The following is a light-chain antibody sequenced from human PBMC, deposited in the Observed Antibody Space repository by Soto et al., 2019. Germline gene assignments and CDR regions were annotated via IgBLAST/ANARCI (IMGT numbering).Light chain of an antibody. V-gene: IGKV1-5*01. CDR2: DAS. J-gene: IGKJ1*01. Sequence: GDRVTITCRASESISSWLAWYQQKPGKAPKLLIYDASSLESGVPSRFSGSGSGTEFTLTISSLQPDDFATYYCQQYNSYSGTFGQGTKVDIK. CDR1: ESISSW. CDR3: QQYNSYSGT.